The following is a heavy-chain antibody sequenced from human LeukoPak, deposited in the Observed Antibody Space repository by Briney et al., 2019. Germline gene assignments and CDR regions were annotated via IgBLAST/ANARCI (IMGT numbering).Heavy chain of an antibody. CDR2: IYTSGST. J-gene: IGHJ5*02. CDR1: GGSISSYY. D-gene: IGHD2-15*01. CDR3: ARQREGYCSGGTCYNNWFDP. Sequence: SETLSLTCTVSGGSISSYYWSWIRQPAGKGLEWIGRIYTSGSTNYNPSLKSRVTISVDTSKNQFSLRLSSVTAADTAVYYCARQREGYCSGGTCYNNWFDPWGQGTLVTVSS. V-gene: IGHV4-4*07.